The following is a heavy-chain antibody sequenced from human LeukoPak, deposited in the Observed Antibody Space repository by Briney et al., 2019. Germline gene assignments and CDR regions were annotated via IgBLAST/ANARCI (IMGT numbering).Heavy chain of an antibody. J-gene: IGHJ4*02. D-gene: IGHD5-12*01. Sequence: GGSLRLSCAASGFTFSSYAMHWVRQAPGKGLEWVAVISYDGSNKYYADSVKGRFTISRDNSKNTLYLQMNSLRAEDTAVYYCARSLSGYDLEFDYWGQGTLVTVSS. CDR3: ARSLSGYDLEFDY. CDR2: ISYDGSNK. CDR1: GFTFSSYA. V-gene: IGHV3-30-3*01.